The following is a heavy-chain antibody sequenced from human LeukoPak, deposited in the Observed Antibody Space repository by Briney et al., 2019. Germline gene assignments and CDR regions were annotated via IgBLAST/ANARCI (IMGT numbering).Heavy chain of an antibody. D-gene: IGHD3-22*01. CDR3: ARAPHFFDTSGSRYYFDY. J-gene: IGHJ4*02. Sequence: SETLSLTCTVSGGSISSSTYYWGWMRQPPGKGLEWIGSIYYGGSTYYNPSLKSRVTISVDTSKNQFSLKLSSVTAADTAVYYCARAPHFFDTSGSRYYFDYWGRGALVTVSS. CDR2: IYYGGST. CDR1: GGSISSSTYY. V-gene: IGHV4-39*07.